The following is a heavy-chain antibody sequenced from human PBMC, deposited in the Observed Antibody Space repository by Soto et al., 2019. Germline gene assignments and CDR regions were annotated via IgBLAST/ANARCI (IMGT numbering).Heavy chain of an antibody. J-gene: IGHJ5*02. Sequence: GGSLRLSCAASGFTFSSYGMHWVRQXPGKGLEWVAVIWYDGSNKYYADSVKGRFTISRDKSKNQFSLKLSSVTAADTAVYYCASRAVIFGVVAGINWFDPWGQGTLVTVSS. CDR3: ASRAVIFGVVAGINWFDP. V-gene: IGHV3-33*01. CDR2: IWYDGSNK. CDR1: GFTFSSYG. D-gene: IGHD3-3*01.